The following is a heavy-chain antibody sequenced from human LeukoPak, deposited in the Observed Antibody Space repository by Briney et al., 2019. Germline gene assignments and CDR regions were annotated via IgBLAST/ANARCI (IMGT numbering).Heavy chain of an antibody. J-gene: IGHJ3*02. CDR3: ARAPFYGDYADDALDI. CDR2: ISSSGSTI. CDR1: GFTFSDYY. D-gene: IGHD4-17*01. V-gene: IGHV3-11*01. Sequence: GGSLRLSCAASGFTFSDYYMSWIRQAPGKGLEWVSYISSSGSTIYYADSVKGRFTISRDNAKNSLYLQMNSLRAEDTAVYYCARAPFYGDYADDALDIWGQGTMVTVSS.